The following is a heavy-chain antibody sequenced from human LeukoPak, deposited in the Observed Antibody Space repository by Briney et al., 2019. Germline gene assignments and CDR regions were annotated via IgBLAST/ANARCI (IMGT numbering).Heavy chain of an antibody. J-gene: IGHJ4*02. CDR3: ARASGGWYREEFDY. CDR1: GFTVSSNY. V-gene: IGHV3-53*01. D-gene: IGHD6-19*01. CDR2: IYSGGST. Sequence: PGGSLRLSCAASGFTVSSNYMSWVRQAPGKGLEWVSVIYSGGSTYYADSVKGRFTISRDNSKNTLYLQMNSLRAEDTAVYYCARASGGWYREEFDYWGQGTLVTVSS.